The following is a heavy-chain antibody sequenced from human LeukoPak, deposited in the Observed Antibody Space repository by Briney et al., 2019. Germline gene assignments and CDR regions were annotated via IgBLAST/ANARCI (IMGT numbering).Heavy chain of an antibody. D-gene: IGHD3-10*01. V-gene: IGHV3-7*01. CDR3: LRDPFPLIDTYGSGSFEIDP. Sequence: GGSLRLSCTASGFTFSRYWMSWVRQAPGKGLEWVANIKEDGSEKYYVDSVKGRFTISRDNAKNLLYLQMNSLRAEDTAVYDCLRDPFPLIDTYGSGSFEIDPWGQGTLVTVSS. CDR2: IKEDGSEK. J-gene: IGHJ5*02. CDR1: GFTFSRYW.